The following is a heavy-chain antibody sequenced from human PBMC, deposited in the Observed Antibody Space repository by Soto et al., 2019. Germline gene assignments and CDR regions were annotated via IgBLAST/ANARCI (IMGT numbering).Heavy chain of an antibody. CDR2: INPNSGGT. V-gene: IGHV1-2*02. Sequence: ASVKVSCKASEYNFTGYYMHWVRQAPGQGLEWMGWINPNSGGTNYAQKFQGRVTMTRDTSISTAYMELSRLRSDDTAVYYCARSGSSWVVGAFDIWGQGTMVTVSS. J-gene: IGHJ3*02. CDR1: EYNFTGYY. D-gene: IGHD6-13*01. CDR3: ARSGSSWVVGAFDI.